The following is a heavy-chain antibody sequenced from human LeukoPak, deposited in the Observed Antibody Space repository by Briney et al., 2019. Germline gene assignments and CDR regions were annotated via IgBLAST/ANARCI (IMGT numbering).Heavy chain of an antibody. V-gene: IGHV1-24*01. J-gene: IGHJ5*02. CDR3: ATAGIAAAGYNWFDP. CDR1: GYTLTELS. Sequence: GASVKVSCKVSGYTLTELSMHWVRQAPGKGLEWMGGFDPEDGETIYAQKFQGRVTMTEDTSTDTAYMELSSLRSEDTAVYYCATAGIAAAGYNWFDPWGQGTLVTVSS. D-gene: IGHD6-13*01. CDR2: FDPEDGET.